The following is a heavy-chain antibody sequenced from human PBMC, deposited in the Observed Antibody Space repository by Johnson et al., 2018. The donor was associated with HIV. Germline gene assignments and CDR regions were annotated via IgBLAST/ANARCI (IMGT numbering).Heavy chain of an antibody. D-gene: IGHD3-22*01. V-gene: IGHV3-20*04. CDR3: ARPLYYYDSSGYYTPSHAFDI. J-gene: IGHJ3*02. CDR1: GFTFDDYG. CDR2: INWNGGRT. Sequence: VQLVESGGGVVRPGGFLRLSCAVSGFTFDDYGMTWVRQAPGKGLEWVSGINWNGGRTGYADSVKGRFTISRDNAKNSLYLQMNRLRAEDTALYFCARPLYYYDSSGYYTPSHAFDIWGQGTMVTVSS.